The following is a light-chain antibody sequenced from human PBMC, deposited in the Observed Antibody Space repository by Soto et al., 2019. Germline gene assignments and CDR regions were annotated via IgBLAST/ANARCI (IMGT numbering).Light chain of an antibody. J-gene: IGLJ2*01. CDR2: DVS. CDR1: SSDVGGYNY. V-gene: IGLV2-14*01. CDR3: SSYTSSSTVVV. Sequence: QSVLTQPASVSGSPGQSITISCTGTSSDVGGYNYVSWYQQHPDKAPKLMIYDVSNRPSGVSNRFSGSKSGNTASLTISGLQAEDEADYYCSSYTSSSTVVVFGGGTKVTVL.